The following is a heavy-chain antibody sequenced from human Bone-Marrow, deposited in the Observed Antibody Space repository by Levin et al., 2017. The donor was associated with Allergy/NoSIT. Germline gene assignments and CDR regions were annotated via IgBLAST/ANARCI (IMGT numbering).Heavy chain of an antibody. CDR3: TRGTSWYELGYY. Sequence: GESLKISCVGSGFTFSSYAMSWIRQAPGKGLEWVSAITGGGDEKFYAGSVQGRFTISRDNSKNTLYLQMNSLRAEDTAIYYCTRGTSWYELGYYWGQGTLVTVSS. CDR2: ITGGGDEK. V-gene: IGHV3-23*01. D-gene: IGHD6-13*01. J-gene: IGHJ4*02. CDR1: GFTFSSYA.